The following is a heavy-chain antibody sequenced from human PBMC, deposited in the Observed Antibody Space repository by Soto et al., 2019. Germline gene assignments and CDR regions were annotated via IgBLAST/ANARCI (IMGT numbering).Heavy chain of an antibody. V-gene: IGHV3-23*01. D-gene: IGHD1-26*01. CDR1: GFTFSSYA. J-gene: IGHJ5*02. CDR3: AKSSGSSQRGGNWFDP. Sequence: EVQLLESGGGLVQPGGSVRLSCAASGFTFSSYAMSWVRQAPGKGLEWVSAISGSGGSTYYADSVKGRFTISRDNSKNTLYLQMNSLRAEDTAVYYCAKSSGSSQRGGNWFDPWGQGTLVTVSS. CDR2: ISGSGGST.